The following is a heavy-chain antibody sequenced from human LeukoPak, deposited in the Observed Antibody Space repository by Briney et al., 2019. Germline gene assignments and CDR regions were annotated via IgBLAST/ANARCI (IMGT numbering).Heavy chain of an antibody. Sequence: GSLRLSCAASGFTFSRYGIHWVRQAPGKGLEWVAFIPYDGSIKYYADSVKGRFTISRDNSKNTLYLQMNSLRAEDTAVYFCATEGSESAFDIWGQGIMVTVSS. CDR2: IPYDGSIK. CDR3: ATEGSESAFDI. D-gene: IGHD3-10*01. J-gene: IGHJ3*02. V-gene: IGHV3-30*02. CDR1: GFTFSRYG.